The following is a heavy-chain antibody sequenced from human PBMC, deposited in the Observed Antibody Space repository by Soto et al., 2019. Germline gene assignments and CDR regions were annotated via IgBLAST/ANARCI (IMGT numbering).Heavy chain of an antibody. D-gene: IGHD6-19*01. CDR3: ARYYRGSGRYFFYY. CDR1: GFTFISSF. Sequence: PGGSLRLSCVASGFTFISSFMGWIRQAPGKWLEWVANINQDGGVTYYVDSVEGRFTISRDNTKDSLYLQMNSLRGEDTAIYYCARYYRGSGRYFFYYWGQGTPVTVSS. V-gene: IGHV3-7*03. J-gene: IGHJ4*02. CDR2: INQDGGVT.